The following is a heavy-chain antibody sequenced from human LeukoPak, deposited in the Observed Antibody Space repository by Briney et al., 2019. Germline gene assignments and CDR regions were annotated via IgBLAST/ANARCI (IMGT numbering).Heavy chain of an antibody. CDR1: GFTFSSYA. Sequence: PGGSLRLSCAASGFTFSSYAMSWVRQAPGKGLEWVSAISGSGGSTYYADSVKGRLTISRDNSKNTLYLQMNSLRAEDTAVYYCARDLTAYDYVWGSYRLLKDAFDIWDQGTMVTVSS. D-gene: IGHD3-16*02. J-gene: IGHJ3*02. CDR3: ARDLTAYDYVWGSYRLLKDAFDI. CDR2: ISGSGGST. V-gene: IGHV3-23*01.